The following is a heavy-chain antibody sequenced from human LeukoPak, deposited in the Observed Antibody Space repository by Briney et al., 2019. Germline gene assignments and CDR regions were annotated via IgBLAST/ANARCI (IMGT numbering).Heavy chain of an antibody. CDR3: AKVFRIAVAGTGDDY. V-gene: IGHV3-23*01. J-gene: IGHJ4*02. CDR1: GFTFSSYW. CDR2: ISGSGGST. Sequence: GSLRLSCAASGFTFSSYWMSWVRQAPGKGLEWVSAISGSGGSTYYADSVKGRFTISRDNSKNTLYLQMNSLRAEDTAVYYCAKVFRIAVAGTGDDYWGQGTLVTVSS. D-gene: IGHD6-19*01.